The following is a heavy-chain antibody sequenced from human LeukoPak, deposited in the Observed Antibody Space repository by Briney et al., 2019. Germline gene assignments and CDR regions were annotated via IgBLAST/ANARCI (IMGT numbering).Heavy chain of an antibody. J-gene: IGHJ4*01. Sequence: GGSLRLSCAASGFTCSSYGMHWVRQAPGKGLEWVAVISYDGSNQYYADTVKGRFTISRDNSKNTLYLQMNSLRAEDTAVYYCAKDRLGALYYYDSSGYYRFDYWGQGTLVTASS. V-gene: IGHV3-30*18. D-gene: IGHD3-22*01. CDR2: ISYDGSNQ. CDR3: AKDRLGALYYYDSSGYYRFDY. CDR1: GFTCSSYG.